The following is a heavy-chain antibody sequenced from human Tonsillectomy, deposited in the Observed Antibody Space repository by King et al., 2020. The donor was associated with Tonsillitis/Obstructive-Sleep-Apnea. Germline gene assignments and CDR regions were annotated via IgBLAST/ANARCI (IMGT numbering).Heavy chain of an antibody. J-gene: IGHJ6*03. CDR2: ISWNSGNK. Sequence: VQLVESGGGLVQPGRSLRLSCAASGFTFDDYAMHWVRHAPGKGLEWVSGISWNSGNKGYADSVKGRFTISRDNAKNSLYLQRNSLRAEDTALYYCAKGVNYYYMEVWGEGATVTLSS. CDR1: GFTFDDYA. CDR3: AKGVNYYYMEV. D-gene: IGHD3-22*01. V-gene: IGHV3-9*01.